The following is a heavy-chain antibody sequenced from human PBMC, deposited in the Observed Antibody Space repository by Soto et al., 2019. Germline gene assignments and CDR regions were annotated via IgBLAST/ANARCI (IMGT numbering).Heavy chain of an antibody. CDR3: ARAPGNFYQLDV. CDR1: GFTFSNYA. CDR2: ISYDGTNK. V-gene: IGHV3-30-3*01. Sequence: GGSLRLSCAASGFTFSNYAISWVRQAPGKGLEWVALISYDGTNKYYADSVKGRFTISRDNSKNTLYLQMNSLRAEDTAVYYCARAPGNFYQLDVWGQGTMVTVSS. D-gene: IGHD1-26*01. J-gene: IGHJ3*01.